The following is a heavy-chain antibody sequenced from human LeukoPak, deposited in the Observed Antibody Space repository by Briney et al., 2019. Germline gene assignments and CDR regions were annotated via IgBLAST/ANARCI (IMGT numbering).Heavy chain of an antibody. V-gene: IGHV4-39*01. CDR3: ARIGHGANSHLKWYFDL. D-gene: IGHD4-23*01. CDR1: GVSISSTTYY. J-gene: IGHJ2*01. Sequence: PSETLSLTCNVSGVSISSTTYYWGLIRQPPAKGLEWIGSIFYSGSAYYNPSLKSRLAIPLDTAKNQFSLRLTSVTAADTGVYFCARIGHGANSHLKWYFDLWGRGTLVTVSS. CDR2: IFYSGSA.